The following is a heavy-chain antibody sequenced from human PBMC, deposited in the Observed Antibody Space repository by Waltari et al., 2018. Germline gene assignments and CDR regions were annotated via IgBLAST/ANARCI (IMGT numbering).Heavy chain of an antibody. D-gene: IGHD3-22*01. Sequence: HVQLQVSGPGLVKPSETLSLTCTVSGDFLGDDHWTWTRQAPGKGLEWIAYLRNTRGTKCTPSRASRVTLSADTSQKQFSLRWTSVTAADTAVDYCARLPAKCYESLGWGFFDEWGQGILVTVSS. CDR1: GDFLGDDH. CDR3: ARLPAKCYESLGWGFFDE. V-gene: IGHV4-59*08. CDR2: LRNTRGT. J-gene: IGHJ4*02.